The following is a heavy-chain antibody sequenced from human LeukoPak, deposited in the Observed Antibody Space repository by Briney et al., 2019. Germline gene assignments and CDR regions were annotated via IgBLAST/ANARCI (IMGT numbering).Heavy chain of an antibody. CDR3: ARVDSYGGVYYFDY. CDR1: GGTFSSYA. Sequence: ASVKVSCKASGGTFSSYAISWVRQAPGQGLEWMGGIIPIFGTANYAQKFQGRVTITADESTSTAYMELSNLRSEDTAVYYCARVDSYGGVYYFDYWGQGTLVTVSS. D-gene: IGHD5-18*01. V-gene: IGHV1-69*13. J-gene: IGHJ4*02. CDR2: IIPIFGTA.